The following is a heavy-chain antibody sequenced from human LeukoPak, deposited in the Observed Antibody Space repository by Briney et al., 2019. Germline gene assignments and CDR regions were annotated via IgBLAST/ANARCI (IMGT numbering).Heavy chain of an antibody. CDR2: ISSSSSYI. CDR1: GFTFSDYT. Sequence: GGSLRLSCAASGFTFSDYTMHWVRQAPGKGLEWVSSISSSSSYIYYADSVKGRFTISRDNAKNSLYLQMNSLRAEDTAVYYCARDGRYDYVWGSYPEGKYYGMDVWGQGTTVTVSS. J-gene: IGHJ6*02. D-gene: IGHD3-16*02. V-gene: IGHV3-21*01. CDR3: ARDGRYDYVWGSYPEGKYYGMDV.